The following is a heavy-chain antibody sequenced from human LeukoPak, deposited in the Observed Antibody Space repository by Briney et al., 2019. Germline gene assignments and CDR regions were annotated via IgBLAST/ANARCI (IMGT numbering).Heavy chain of an antibody. J-gene: IGHJ4*02. D-gene: IGHD6-19*01. CDR3: ARDRGAGTWITDY. V-gene: IGHV3-21*01. Sequence: GGSLRLSCAASGFTFSSYSMNWVRQAPGKGLEWVSSISSSSSYIYYADSVKGRFTISRDNAKNSLYLQMNSLRAEDTAVYYCARDRGAGTWITDYWGQGTLVTVSS. CDR1: GFTFSSYS. CDR2: ISSSSSYI.